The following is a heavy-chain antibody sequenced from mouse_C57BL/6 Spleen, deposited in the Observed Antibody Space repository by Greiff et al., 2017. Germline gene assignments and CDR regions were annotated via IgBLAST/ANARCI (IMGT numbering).Heavy chain of an antibody. V-gene: IGHV1-55*01. D-gene: IGHD1-1*01. CDR1: GYTFTSYW. Sequence: VQLQQSGAELVKPGASVKMSCKASGYTFTSYWITWVKQRPGQGLEWIGDIYPGSGSTNYNEKFKSKATLTVDTSSSPAYMQLSSLTSEDSAVYYCARQRYYYGSSYGFAYWGQGTLVTVSA. J-gene: IGHJ3*01. CDR2: IYPGSGST. CDR3: ARQRYYYGSSYGFAY.